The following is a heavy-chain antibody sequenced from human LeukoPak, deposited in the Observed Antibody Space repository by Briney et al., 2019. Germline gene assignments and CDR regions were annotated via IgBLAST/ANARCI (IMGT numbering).Heavy chain of an antibody. D-gene: IGHD3-3*01. CDR2: IIPIFGTA. J-gene: IGHJ5*02. CDR1: GGTFSSYA. V-gene: IGHV1-69*06. Sequence: SVKVSCKASGGTFSSYAINWVRQAPGQGLEWMGGIIPIFGTANYAQKFQGRVTITADKSTSTAYMELSSLRAEDTAVYYCARSAYYDFWSSLADWFDPWGQGTLVTVSS. CDR3: ARSAYYDFWSSLADWFDP.